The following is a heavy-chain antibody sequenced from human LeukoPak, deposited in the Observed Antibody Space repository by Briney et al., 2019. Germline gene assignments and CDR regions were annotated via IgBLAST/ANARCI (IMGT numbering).Heavy chain of an antibody. CDR2: IHPNSGGT. CDR3: ARGPPGYSSGWYYYYYYMDV. J-gene: IGHJ6*03. CDR1: GYTFTGYY. V-gene: IGHV1-2*02. D-gene: IGHD6-19*01. Sequence: ASVKVSCKASGYTFTGYYMHWVRQAPGQGLEWMGWIHPNSGGTNYAQKFQGRVTMTRDTSTSTAYMELRRLRSDDTAVYYCARGPPGYSSGWYYYYYYMDVWGKGTTVTVSS.